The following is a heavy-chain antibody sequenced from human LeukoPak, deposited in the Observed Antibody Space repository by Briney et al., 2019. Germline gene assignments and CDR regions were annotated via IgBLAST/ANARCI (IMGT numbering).Heavy chain of an antibody. Sequence: SETLSLTCTVSGGSISSYYWSWIRQPPGKGLEWIGYIYYSGSTNYNPSLKSRVTISVDTSKNQFSLKLSSVTAADTAVYYCAGQTPEGNWYFDLWGRGTLVTVSS. CDR1: GGSISSYY. J-gene: IGHJ2*01. CDR3: AGQTPEGNWYFDL. D-gene: IGHD2-15*01. V-gene: IGHV4-59*01. CDR2: IYYSGST.